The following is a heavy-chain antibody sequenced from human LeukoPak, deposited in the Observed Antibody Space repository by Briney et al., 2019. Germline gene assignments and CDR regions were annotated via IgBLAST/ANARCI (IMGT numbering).Heavy chain of an antibody. J-gene: IGHJ4*02. V-gene: IGHV3-7*05. CDR1: GFTLSTYW. D-gene: IGHD6-19*01. CDR3: ARESAGGPDY. CDR2: IKPDGSEQ. Sequence: GGSLRLSCAASGFTLSTYWMSWVRQAPGKGLEWVANIKPDGSEQYYVDSVRGRFTISRDNAKNSLYLRMNSLRAEDTAIYYCARESAGGPDYWGQGTLVTVSS.